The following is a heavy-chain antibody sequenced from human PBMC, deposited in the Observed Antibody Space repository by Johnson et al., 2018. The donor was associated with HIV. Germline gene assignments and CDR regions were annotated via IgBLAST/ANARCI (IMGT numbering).Heavy chain of an antibody. J-gene: IGHJ3*02. V-gene: IGHV3-30*04. D-gene: IGHD6-6*01. Sequence: QVQLVESGGGLVQPGRSLRLSCAASGYSFDSHAMNWVRQGPGKGLEWVAAISYSGSNKYYADSVKGRFTISRDNSKNTLYLQMNSLRAEDTAVYYCARVGQKLVPVPRGAFDIWGQGTMVTVSS. CDR1: GYSFDSHA. CDR3: ARVGQKLVPVPRGAFDI. CDR2: ISYSGSNK.